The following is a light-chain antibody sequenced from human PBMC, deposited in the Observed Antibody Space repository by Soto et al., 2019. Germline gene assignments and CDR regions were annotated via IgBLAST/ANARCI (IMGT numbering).Light chain of an antibody. CDR2: GAA. Sequence: EMVLTQSPGTLSLSPGERATLSCRASQSVSSSYLAWYQQKPGQAPRLLIYGAASRDTGIPDGVSGSGSGTDFTLIISSLEPEDFAVYYCQQYGSSPRTFGQGAKVEI. CDR1: QSVSSSY. V-gene: IGKV3-20*01. J-gene: IGKJ1*01. CDR3: QQYGSSPRT.